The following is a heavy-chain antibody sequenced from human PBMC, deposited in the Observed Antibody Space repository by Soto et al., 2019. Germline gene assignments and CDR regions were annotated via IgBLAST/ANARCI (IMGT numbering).Heavy chain of an antibody. Sequence: EAQLVESGGGLVQPGGSLRLSCAASGFTFSTNWMHWVRQAPGKGLVWVARIDGDGSRISYADSVKGRFTISRDNAKKTLYLEMNSTRAEDTAVYYGVGRDGYGWWGGFDYWGQGLLVTVSS. D-gene: IGHD5-12*01. CDR2: IDGDGSRI. J-gene: IGHJ4*02. CDR3: VGRDGYGWWGGFDY. V-gene: IGHV3-74*01. CDR1: GFTFSTNW.